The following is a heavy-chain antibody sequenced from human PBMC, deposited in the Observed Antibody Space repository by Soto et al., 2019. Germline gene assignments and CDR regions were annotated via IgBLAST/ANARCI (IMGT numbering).Heavy chain of an antibody. CDR3: ARGHYGNRGKPNWFDS. J-gene: IGHJ5*02. CDR2: VYYSGST. CDR1: GSSIGSSY. Sequence: PSETLTLTCTASGSSIGSSYWSWIWQSPGKGLEWIGYVYYSGSTNYNPSPKSRVTRSVDTSKNQFYMKLSSVNAADTAVHDCARGHYGNRGKPNWFDSWGQGTMVTVSS. V-gene: IGHV4-59*01. D-gene: IGHD3-10*01.